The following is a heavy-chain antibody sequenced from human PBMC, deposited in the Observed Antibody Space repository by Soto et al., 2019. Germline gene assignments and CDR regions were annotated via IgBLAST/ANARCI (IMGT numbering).Heavy chain of an antibody. J-gene: IGHJ4*02. CDR2: VYWNDDK. Sequence: GPTLVNARQALTLTCPFSGFAGSAGELWLAASVQPPGKALEWLAHVYWNDDKYYSLSLKSRLTISKDTSKSQVVLTMTNMDPVDTATYYCAHLNTRGYYFAYWGQGALVTVSS. CDR3: AHLNTRGYYFAY. CDR1: GFAGSAGELW. V-gene: IGHV2-5*01.